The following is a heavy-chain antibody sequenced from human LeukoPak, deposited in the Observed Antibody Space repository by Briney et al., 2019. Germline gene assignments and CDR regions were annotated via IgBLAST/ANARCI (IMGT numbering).Heavy chain of an antibody. CDR2: INPKSGGT. D-gene: IGHD2-2*03. V-gene: IGHV1-2*02. CDR1: GYTFTRYY. Sequence: SVKVSCKASGYTFTRYYMHWVRRAPGQPLEWMGWINPKSGGTNYAQTFQGRVTMTRDTSISTDYMDLSRLRSDDTAVYYWARDWMTYIQEPNWFDPWGQGNPVTVSS. J-gene: IGHJ5*02. CDR3: ARDWMTYIQEPNWFDP.